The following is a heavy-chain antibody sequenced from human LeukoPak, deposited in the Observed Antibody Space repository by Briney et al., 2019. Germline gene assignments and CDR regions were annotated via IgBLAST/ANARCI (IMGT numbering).Heavy chain of an antibody. CDR2: IYTSGST. V-gene: IGHV4-4*09. D-gene: IGHD1-26*01. CDR1: GGSINNYY. J-gene: IGHJ4*02. Sequence: SETLSLTCTVYGGSINNYYWSWIRQPPGKGLEWIGYIYTSGSTNYNPSLKSRVTISVDTSKNQFSLKLTPVTAADTAVYYCARLYSGSYSPTDYWGQGTLVTVSS. CDR3: ARLYSGSYSPTDY.